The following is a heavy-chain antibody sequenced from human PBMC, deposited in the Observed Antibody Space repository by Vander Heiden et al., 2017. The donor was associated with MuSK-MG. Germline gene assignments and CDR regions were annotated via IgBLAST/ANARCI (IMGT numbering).Heavy chain of an antibody. V-gene: IGHV3-48*01. CDR3: ARQLITMGRGDRDYYMDV. CDR2: ISSSSSTI. CDR1: GFTFSSYS. D-gene: IGHD3-10*01. J-gene: IGHJ6*03. Sequence: EVQLVESGGGLVQPGGSLRLSCAASGFTFSSYSMNWVRQAPGKGLEWVSYISSSSSTIYYADSVKGRGTISRDNAKNALYRQMNSLRAEETAVYDCARQLITMGRGDRDYYMDVWSQGTTVTVYS.